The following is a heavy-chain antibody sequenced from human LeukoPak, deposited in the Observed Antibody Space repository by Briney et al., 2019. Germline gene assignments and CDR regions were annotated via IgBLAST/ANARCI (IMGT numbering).Heavy chain of an antibody. Sequence: GGSLRLSCAASGFTFSSYSMSWVRQAPGKGLEWVANIKQDGSERFYVDSVKGRFTISRDNAKNLLYLQMNSLRAEDTAVYHCARDNSYDVLSTFDYWGQGSLVTVSS. CDR3: ARDNSYDVLSTFDY. J-gene: IGHJ4*02. V-gene: IGHV3-7*01. D-gene: IGHD2/OR15-2a*01. CDR2: IKQDGSER. CDR1: GFTFSSYS.